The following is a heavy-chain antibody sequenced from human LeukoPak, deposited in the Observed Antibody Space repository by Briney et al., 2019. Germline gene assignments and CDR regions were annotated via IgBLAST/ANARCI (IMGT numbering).Heavy chain of an antibody. D-gene: IGHD6-13*01. J-gene: IGHJ4*02. Sequence: GGSLRLSCAGSGFTFRMGWVRQAPGKGLGWVSYISSSGSTIYYADSVKGRFTISRDNAKNSLYLQMNSLRAEDTAVYYCARDSSSWYGGFDYWGQGTLVTVSS. V-gene: IGHV3-11*01. CDR3: ARDSSSWYGGFDY. CDR1: GFTFR. CDR2: ISSSGSTI.